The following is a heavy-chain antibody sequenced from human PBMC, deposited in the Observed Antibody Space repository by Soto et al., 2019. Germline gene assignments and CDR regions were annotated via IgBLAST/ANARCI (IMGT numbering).Heavy chain of an antibody. J-gene: IGHJ4*02. V-gene: IGHV3-33*01. D-gene: IGHD6-19*01. CDR3: ARGSGWTQLDY. CDR2: IWYDGSNK. CDR1: GFTFSSYG. Sequence: GGSLRLSCAASGFTFSSYGMHWVRQAPGKGLEWVAVIWYDGSNKYYADSVKGRFTISRDNSKNTLYLQMNSLRAEDTAVYYCARGSGWTQLDYWGQGTLVTVSS.